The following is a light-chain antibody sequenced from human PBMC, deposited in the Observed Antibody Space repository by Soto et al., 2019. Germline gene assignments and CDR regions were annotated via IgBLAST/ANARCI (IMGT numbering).Light chain of an antibody. CDR2: DAS. Sequence: EIVMTQSPATLSVSPGERATLSCRASQSVDSNLAWYQQKPGQAPRLLIYDASSRATGIPARFSGSGSGTDFTLTISSLGPEDFAVYYCQQRSHWPTYGQGTRLEI. CDR3: QQRSHWPT. J-gene: IGKJ5*01. CDR1: QSVDSN. V-gene: IGKV3-11*01.